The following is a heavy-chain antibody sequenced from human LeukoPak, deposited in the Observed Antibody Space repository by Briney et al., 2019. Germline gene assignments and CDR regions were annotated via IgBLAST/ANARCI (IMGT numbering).Heavy chain of an antibody. CDR3: ARGLRLFDY. CDR2: INHSGST. J-gene: IGHJ4*02. CDR1: GGSFSGYY. V-gene: IGHV4-34*01. Sequence: SETLSLTCAVYGGSFSGYYWSWIRQPPGKGLEWIREINHSGSTNYNPSLKSRVTISVDTSKNQFSLKLSSVTAADTAVYYCARGLRLFDYWGQGTLVTVSS.